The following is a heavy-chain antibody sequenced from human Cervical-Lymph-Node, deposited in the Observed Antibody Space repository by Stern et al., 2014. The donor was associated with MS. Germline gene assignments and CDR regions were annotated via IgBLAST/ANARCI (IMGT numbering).Heavy chain of an antibody. J-gene: IGHJ5*02. V-gene: IGHV7-4-1*01. CDR1: GYTFSSYA. Sequence: VQLVESGSELKKPGASVKVSCKASGYTFSSYAMNWVRQAPGQGLEWMGWINTNTGNPTYAQGFTGRFVFSLATSVSSAYLPIHSLKAEDTAVYYCARVVDGGNPWGQGTLVTVSS. D-gene: IGHD4-23*01. CDR2: INTNTGNP. CDR3: ARVVDGGNP.